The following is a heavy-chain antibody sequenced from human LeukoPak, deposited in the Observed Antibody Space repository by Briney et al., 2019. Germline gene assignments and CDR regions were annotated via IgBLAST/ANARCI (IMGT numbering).Heavy chain of an antibody. D-gene: IGHD4-17*01. V-gene: IGHV3-53*01. CDR1: DFTVSSNY. CDR2: IYSGGTT. J-gene: IGHJ4*02. Sequence: PGGSLRLSCAASDFTVSSNYMSWVRQAPGKGLEWVSVIYSGGTTYYADSVKGRFTISRDNSKNTLYLQMSSLRAEDTAVYYCARLTVTYYFDYWGQGTLVTVSS. CDR3: ARLTVTYYFDY.